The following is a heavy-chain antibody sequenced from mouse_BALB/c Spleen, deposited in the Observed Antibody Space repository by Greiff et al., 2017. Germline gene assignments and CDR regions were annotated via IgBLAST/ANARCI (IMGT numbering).Heavy chain of an antibody. V-gene: IGHV5-4*02. CDR1: GFTFSDYY. J-gene: IGHJ4*01. Sequence: EVKLVESGGGLVKPGGSLKLSCAASGFTFSDYYMYWVRQTPEKRLEWVATISDGGSYTYYPDSVKGRFTISRDNAKNNLYLQMSSLKSEDTAMYYGARDDLYAMDYWGQGTSVTVSS. CDR3: ARDDLYAMDY. CDR2: ISDGGSYT.